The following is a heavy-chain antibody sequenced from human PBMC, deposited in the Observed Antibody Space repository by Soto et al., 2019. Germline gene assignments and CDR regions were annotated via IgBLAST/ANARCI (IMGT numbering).Heavy chain of an antibody. Sequence: EVQLLESGGGLVQPGGSLRLSCAASGFTFSSYAMNWVRQAPGKGLEWVSAISGSGGSTYYADSVKGRFTISRDNSKNTLYLQVNSLRAEDTALYYCAKVGGTSHPPIPVDDWSQGTLVTVSS. V-gene: IGHV3-23*01. CDR2: ISGSGGST. CDR1: GFTFSSYA. D-gene: IGHD2-2*02. CDR3: AKVGGTSHPPIPVDD. J-gene: IGHJ4*02.